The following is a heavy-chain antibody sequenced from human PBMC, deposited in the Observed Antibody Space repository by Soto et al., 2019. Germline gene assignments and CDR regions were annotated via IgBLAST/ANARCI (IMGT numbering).Heavy chain of an antibody. CDR2: IRCKGGST. CDR1: GFTFSSYA. CDR3: VKGPGDYDFWSPWGNPLDY. Sequence: GWSLSLSCSASGFTFSSYAMHWVRQSRGSGMECVSAIRCKGGSTYYADSVQGRFTISRDNSKNTLYLQMSRLRAEDTAVYYCVKGPGDYDFWSPWGNPLDYWGQGPLVTVSS. V-gene: IGHV3-64D*06. J-gene: IGHJ4*02. D-gene: IGHD3-3*01.